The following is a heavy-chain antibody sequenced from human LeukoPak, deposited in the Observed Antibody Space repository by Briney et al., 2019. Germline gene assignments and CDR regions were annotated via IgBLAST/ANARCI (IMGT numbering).Heavy chain of an antibody. CDR2: IIPILGIA. CDR1: GGTFSSYA. J-gene: IGHJ6*02. Sequence: GASVKVSCKASGGTFSSYAISWVRQAPGQGLEWMGRIIPILGIANCAQKFQGRVAITADKSTSTAYMELSSLRSEDTAVYYCARDCGYSYGTWGYYYYYYGMDVWGQGTTVTVSS. V-gene: IGHV1-69*04. CDR3: ARDCGYSYGTWGYYYYYYGMDV. D-gene: IGHD5-18*01.